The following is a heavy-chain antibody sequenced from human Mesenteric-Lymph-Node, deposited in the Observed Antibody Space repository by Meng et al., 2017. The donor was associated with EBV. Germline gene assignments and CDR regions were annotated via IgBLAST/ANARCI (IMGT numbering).Heavy chain of an antibody. CDR2: ISAYNGDT. V-gene: IGHV1-18*01. J-gene: IGHJ4*02. Sequence: QVQLVQSGAEVKKPGASVKVSCKASGYSFSNYGITWVRLAPGQGLEWMGLISAYNGDTNYAQKFQGRVTMTTDTSTGTAYMELGSLRSDDTAVYYCAREGGYYYNYDYWGQGTLVTVSS. D-gene: IGHD3-22*01. CDR3: AREGGYYYNYDY. CDR1: GYSFSNYG.